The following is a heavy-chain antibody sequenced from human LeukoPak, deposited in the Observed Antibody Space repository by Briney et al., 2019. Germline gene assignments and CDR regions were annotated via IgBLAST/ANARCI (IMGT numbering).Heavy chain of an antibody. V-gene: IGHV1-69*04. CDR2: FIPILGIA. CDR3: ARIQAVGVPVAIDAYYSYGMDV. Sequence: SVKVSCKASGGSFSRNAISWVRQAPGQGLEWMGRFIPILGIATYAQKFQGRVTITADRSTSTAYMELSSLRSEDTAVYYCARIQAVGVPVAIDAYYSYGMDVWGQGTAVTVSS. D-gene: IGHD2-2*02. J-gene: IGHJ6*02. CDR1: GGSFSRNA.